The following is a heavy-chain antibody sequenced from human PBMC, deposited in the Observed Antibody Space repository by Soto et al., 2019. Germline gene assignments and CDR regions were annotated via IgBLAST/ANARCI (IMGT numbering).Heavy chain of an antibody. CDR2: ISAYNGDT. D-gene: IGHD5-18*01. Sequence: QVQLVQSGGEVKKPGASVKVSCKASGYTFTSFGITWVRQAPGHGLEWMGWISAYNGDTKYAQKVQGRATMTTDTATNTAHMELRSLRPDDTAVYYCARGGDSYGDDYWGQGTLVTVSS. CDR1: GYTFTSFG. V-gene: IGHV1-18*01. CDR3: ARGGDSYGDDY. J-gene: IGHJ4*02.